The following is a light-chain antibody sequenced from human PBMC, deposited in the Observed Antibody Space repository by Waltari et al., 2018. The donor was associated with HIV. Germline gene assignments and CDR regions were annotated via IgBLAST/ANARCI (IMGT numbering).Light chain of an antibody. V-gene: IGKV1-33*01. Sequence: IQITQAPSHLSAFVGRRAPITCQASQDIRNYLAWYQQKPGQAPKLLIYAASNFDTGVPSRFSGSGSGTDFTLTISSLQAEDIATYYCQQYDSLPYTFGQGTTVEIK. J-gene: IGKJ2*01. CDR1: QDIRNY. CDR2: AAS. CDR3: QQYDSLPYT.